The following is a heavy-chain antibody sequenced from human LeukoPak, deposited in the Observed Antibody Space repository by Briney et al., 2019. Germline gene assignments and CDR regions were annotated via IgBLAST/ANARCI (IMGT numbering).Heavy chain of an antibody. CDR1: VYAFISYD. CDR3: ARGPFYAGRGYYIDS. D-gene: IGHD3-22*01. CDR2: MNTNSGNT. Sequence: ASVKVSCKASVYAFISYDINWVRQAIGQGLEYMGWMNTNSGNTGYAQKFQGRVTMTRDTYINSAYLELSSLTFEDTAVYYCARGPFYAGRGYYIDSWGQGTLVTVSS. V-gene: IGHV1-8*01. J-gene: IGHJ4*02.